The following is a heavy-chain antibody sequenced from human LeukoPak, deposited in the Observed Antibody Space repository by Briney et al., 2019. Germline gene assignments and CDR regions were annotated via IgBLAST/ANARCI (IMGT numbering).Heavy chain of an antibody. CDR3: ARDVGGYCSGGSCLAFDI. V-gene: IGHV4-59*06. D-gene: IGHD2-15*01. CDR1: GGSISSYY. CDR2: IYYSGST. Sequence: PSETLSLTCTVSGGSISSYYWSWIRQPPGKGLEWIGYIYYSGSTYYNPSLKSRVTISVDTSKNQFSLKLSSVTAADTAVYYCARDVGGYCSGGSCLAFDIWGQGTMVTVSS. J-gene: IGHJ3*02.